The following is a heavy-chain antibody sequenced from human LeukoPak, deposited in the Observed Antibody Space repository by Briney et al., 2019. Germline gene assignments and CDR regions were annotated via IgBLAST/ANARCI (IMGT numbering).Heavy chain of an antibody. CDR3: ARDPYSGNYGNDYYYYMDV. CDR2: ITSSGTYI. J-gene: IGHJ6*03. V-gene: IGHV3-21*01. Sequence: GGSLRLSCAASGFTFSNYNMNWVRQAPGKAMEWVSSITSSGTYIFYADSVKGRFTISRDNAKNSLYLQMNSLGPEDTAVYYCARDPYSGNYGNDYYYYMDVWGKGTTVTISS. CDR1: GFTFSNYN. D-gene: IGHD1-26*01.